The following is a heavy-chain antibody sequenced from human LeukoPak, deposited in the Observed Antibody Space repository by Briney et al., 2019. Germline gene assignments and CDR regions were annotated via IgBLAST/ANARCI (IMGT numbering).Heavy chain of an antibody. CDR2: ISSSSNTI. CDR3: ARSFDC. V-gene: IGHV3-48*02. J-gene: IGHJ4*02. CDR1: GFTFSNYD. Sequence: GGSLRLSCAASGFTFSNYDMNWVRQAPGKGLEWASYISSSSNTIYYADSVKGRFTISRDNAKNSVHLQMNSLRDEDTAVYYCARSFDCWGQGTLVTVSS.